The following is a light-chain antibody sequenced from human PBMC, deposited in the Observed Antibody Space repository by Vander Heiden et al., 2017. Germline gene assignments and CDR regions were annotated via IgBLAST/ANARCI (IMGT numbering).Light chain of an antibody. CDR3: QQRSNWPPIT. V-gene: IGKV3-11*01. J-gene: IGKJ4*01. Sequence: EIVLTQSPATLSLSPGERATLSCRASQSVSSYLAWYQQKPCQAPRLLIYDASNRDTGIPARFSGSGYGKDFTLTISSREPEDFAVYDCQQRSNWPPITFGGGTKVEIK. CDR2: DAS. CDR1: QSVSSY.